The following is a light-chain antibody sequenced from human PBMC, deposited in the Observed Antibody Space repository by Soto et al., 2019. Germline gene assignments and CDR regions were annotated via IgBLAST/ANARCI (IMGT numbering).Light chain of an antibody. CDR3: QHYHNSLWT. CDR1: QRVSSTY. CDR2: DAS. V-gene: IGKV3-20*01. J-gene: IGKJ1*01. Sequence: EIVLTQSPGTLSLSPGERVTLSCRASQRVSSTYLAWYQQKPGQAPRLLIYDASSRATGIPDRFSGSGSGTDFTLTISRLEPEDFAVYYCQHYHNSLWTFGQGTQVEI.